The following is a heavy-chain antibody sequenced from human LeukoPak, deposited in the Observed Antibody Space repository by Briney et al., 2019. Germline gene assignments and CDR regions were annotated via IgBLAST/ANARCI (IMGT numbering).Heavy chain of an antibody. D-gene: IGHD3-10*01. CDR3: AKVHRRYGSGSFLQPFDY. CDR1: RLTFSNYA. V-gene: IGHV3-23*01. J-gene: IGHJ4*02. Sequence: PGGSLRLSCAVSRLTFSNYAMSWVRQAPGKGLEWVSAISGSGGSTYYADSVKGRFTISRDNSKNTLYLQMNSLRAEDTAVYYCAKVHRRYGSGSFLQPFDYWGQGTLVTVSS. CDR2: ISGSGGST.